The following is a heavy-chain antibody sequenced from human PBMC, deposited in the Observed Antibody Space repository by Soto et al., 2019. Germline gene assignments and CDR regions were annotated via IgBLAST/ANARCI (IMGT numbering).Heavy chain of an antibody. Sequence: GGSLRLSCAASGFTFSSYAMSWVRQAPGKGLEWVSAISGSGGSTYYADSVKGRFTISRDNSKNTLYLQMNSLRAEDTAVYYCARDGVEFPRPYYYGMDVWGQGTTVTVSS. CDR2: ISGSGGST. J-gene: IGHJ6*02. CDR1: GFTFSSYA. V-gene: IGHV3-23*01. D-gene: IGHD3-10*01. CDR3: ARDGVEFPRPYYYGMDV.